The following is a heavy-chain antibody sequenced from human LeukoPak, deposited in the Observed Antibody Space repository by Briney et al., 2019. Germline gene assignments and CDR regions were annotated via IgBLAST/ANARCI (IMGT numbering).Heavy chain of an antibody. CDR1: GFAFNTYA. Sequence: GRSLRLSCAASGFAFNTYAMHWVRQAPGQGLEWVALIWHDGSHKFYSNSVRGQFTISRDNSKNTVSLQMNSLRPEDTAVYYCAREIFGSGSNPDFWGQGTLVTVSS. V-gene: IGHV3-33*01. D-gene: IGHD3-10*01. CDR2: IWHDGSHK. J-gene: IGHJ4*02. CDR3: AREIFGSGSNPDF.